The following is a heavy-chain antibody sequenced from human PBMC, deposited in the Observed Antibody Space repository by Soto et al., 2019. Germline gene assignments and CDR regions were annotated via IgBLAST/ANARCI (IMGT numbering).Heavy chain of an antibody. V-gene: IGHV4-59*08. CDR3: ARHISSGTNIAAIRSFDP. CDR2: IYYSGST. D-gene: IGHD1-7*01. J-gene: IGHJ5*02. Sequence: QVQLQASGPGLLKPSETLSLTCTVSGGSINSYYWSWIRAPPGKGLEWIGYIYYSGSTNYNPSLKSRITISADTSKNQFSLKLSSVTAADTAVYYCARHISSGTNIAAIRSFDPWGQGTLVTVSS. CDR1: GGSINSYY.